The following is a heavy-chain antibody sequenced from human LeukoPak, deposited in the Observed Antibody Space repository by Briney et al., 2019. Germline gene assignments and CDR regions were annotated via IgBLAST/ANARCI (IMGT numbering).Heavy chain of an antibody. CDR2: ISSSSSTI. CDR1: GFTFSSYS. D-gene: IGHD6-19*01. Sequence: PGGSLRLSCAASGFTFSSYSMNWVRQAPGKGLEWVSYISSSSSTIYYADSVKGRFTISRDNAKNSLYLQMNSLRAEDKAVYYCARDQSSGWYRAFDIWGQGTMVTVSS. J-gene: IGHJ3*02. CDR3: ARDQSSGWYRAFDI. V-gene: IGHV3-48*01.